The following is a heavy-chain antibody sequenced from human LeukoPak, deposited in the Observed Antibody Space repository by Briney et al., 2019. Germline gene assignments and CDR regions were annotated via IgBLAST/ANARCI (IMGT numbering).Heavy chain of an antibody. D-gene: IGHD3-10*01. J-gene: IGHJ3*02. CDR1: GFNFRSYW. V-gene: IGHV3-7*05. CDR3: VRDGMGGIKAFDM. CDR2: IKPDGSQK. Sequence: GGSLRLSCVGSGFNFRSYWMSWVHQAPGKGLEWVANIKPDGSQKYFVDSVRGRFTISRDNAKNSVYLQMTSLRAEDTALYYCVRDGMGGIKAFDMWGQGTVVTVSS.